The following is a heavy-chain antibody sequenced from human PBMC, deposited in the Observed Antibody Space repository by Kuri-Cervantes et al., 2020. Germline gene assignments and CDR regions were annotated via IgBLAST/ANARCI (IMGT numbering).Heavy chain of an antibody. CDR3: ARDRCSSTSCYYYYYGMDV. D-gene: IGHD2-2*01. CDR2: ISAYNGNT. CDR1: GYTFTSYG. J-gene: IGHJ6*02. Sequence: ASVKLSCKASGYTFTSYGISWVRQAPGQGLEWMGWISAYNGNTNYAQKLQGRVTMTTDTSTSTAYMELRSLRSDDTAVYYCARDRCSSTSCYYYYYGMDVWGQGTTVTVSS. V-gene: IGHV1-18*01.